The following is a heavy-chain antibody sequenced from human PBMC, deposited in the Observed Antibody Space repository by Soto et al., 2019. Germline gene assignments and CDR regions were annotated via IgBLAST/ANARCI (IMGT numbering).Heavy chain of an antibody. CDR2: IYYSGST. V-gene: IGHV4-31*03. J-gene: IGHJ6*03. CDR1: GGSISSGGYY. CDR3: ATEGYGSGSYLAGFNYYMDV. D-gene: IGHD3-10*01. Sequence: SETLSLTCPVSGGSISSGGYYWSWIRQHPGKGLEWIGYIYYSGSTYYNPSLKSRVTISVDTSKNQFSLKLSSVTAADTAVYYCATEGYGSGSYLAGFNYYMDVWGKGTTVTVSS.